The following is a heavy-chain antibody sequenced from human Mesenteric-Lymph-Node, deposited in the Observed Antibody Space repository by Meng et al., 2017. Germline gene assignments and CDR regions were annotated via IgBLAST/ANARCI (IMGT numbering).Heavy chain of an antibody. CDR3: ARDFETIGSVLQH. D-gene: IGHD1-26*01. CDR1: GFTFSSYA. V-gene: IGHV3-30*01. Sequence: GESLKISCAASGFTFSSYAMHWVRQAPGKGLEWVAVISYDGSNKYYADSVKGRFTISRDNSKNTLYLQMNSLRAEDTAVYYCARDFETIGSVLQHWGQGTLVTVSS. CDR2: ISYDGSNK. J-gene: IGHJ1*01.